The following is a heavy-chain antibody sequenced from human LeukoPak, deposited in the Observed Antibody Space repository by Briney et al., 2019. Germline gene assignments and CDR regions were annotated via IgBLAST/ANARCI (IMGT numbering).Heavy chain of an antibody. CDR2: ISYDGSNK. V-gene: IGHV3-30-3*01. J-gene: IGHJ4*02. CDR1: GFTFSSYA. D-gene: IGHD1-1*01. Sequence: GGSLRLSCAASGFTFSSYAMHWVRQAPGKGLEWVAVISYDGSNKYYADSVKGRFTISRDNSKNTLYLQMNSLRAEDTAVYYCAKDPRPLERTGDYFDYWGQGTLVTVSS. CDR3: AKDPRPLERTGDYFDY.